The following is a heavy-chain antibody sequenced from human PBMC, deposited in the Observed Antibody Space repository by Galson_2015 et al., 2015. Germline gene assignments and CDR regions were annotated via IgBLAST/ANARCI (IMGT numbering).Heavy chain of an antibody. CDR1: GFTVSSNY. D-gene: IGHD3-10*01. J-gene: IGHJ4*02. Sequence: SLRLSCAVSGFTVSSNYMTWVRQAPGKGLEWVSVIHNTGNTYYADSVKGRFTISRDNSKNTLYPQMNSLRAEDTAVYYCASLTIAWGQGTLVTVSS. CDR3: ASLTIA. V-gene: IGHV3-53*01. CDR2: IHNTGNT.